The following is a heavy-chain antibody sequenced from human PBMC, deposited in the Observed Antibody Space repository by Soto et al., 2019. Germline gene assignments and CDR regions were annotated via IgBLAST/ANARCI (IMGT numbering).Heavy chain of an antibody. Sequence: QVQLVESGGGVVQPGTSLRLSCAASGFTFTTYAMNWVRQAPGQGLEWVAMVSSDGTNKNYADSVKGRFTVSRDNSKNTLWLQMDSLRAEDTAVYYCSRDPDGGQWLFNYWGQGSLVTVPS. CDR2: VSSDGTNK. D-gene: IGHD6-19*01. CDR1: GFTFTTYA. J-gene: IGHJ4*02. V-gene: IGHV3-33*01. CDR3: SRDPDGGQWLFNY.